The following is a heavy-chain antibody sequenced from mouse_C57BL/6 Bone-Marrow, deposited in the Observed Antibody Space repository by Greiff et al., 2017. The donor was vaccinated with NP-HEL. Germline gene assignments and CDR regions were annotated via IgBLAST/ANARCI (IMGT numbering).Heavy chain of an antibody. CDR2: IDPENGDT. CDR1: GFNIKDDY. J-gene: IGHJ2*01. Sequence: EVQLHQSGAELVRPGASVKLSCTASGFNIKDDYMHWVKQRPEQGLEWIGWIDPENGDTEYASKFQGKATITADTSSNTAYLQLSSLTSEDTAVYYCTTGLGRGFDYWGQGTTLTVSS. D-gene: IGHD3-3*01. V-gene: IGHV14-4*01. CDR3: TTGLGRGFDY.